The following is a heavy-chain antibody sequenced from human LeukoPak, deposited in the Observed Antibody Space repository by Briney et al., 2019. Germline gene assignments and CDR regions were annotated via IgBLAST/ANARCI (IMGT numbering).Heavy chain of an antibody. V-gene: IGHV3-30*03. CDR2: ISYDGSNK. CDR1: GFTFSNYG. CDR3: ARDRAVGCSGGSCYPIDY. J-gene: IGHJ4*02. Sequence: GGSLRLSCAASGFTFSNYGMHWVRQAPGKGLEWVAVISYDGSNKYYADSVRGRFTISRDNSKDTLYLQMNSLRAEDTAVYYCARDRAVGCSGGSCYPIDYWGQGTLVTVSS. D-gene: IGHD2-15*01.